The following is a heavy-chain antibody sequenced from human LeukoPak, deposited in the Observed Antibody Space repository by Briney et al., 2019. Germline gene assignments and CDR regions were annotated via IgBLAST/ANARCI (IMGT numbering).Heavy chain of an antibody. CDR2: IKRDGSDT. CDR1: GFAFSSYW. V-gene: IGHV3-7*01. D-gene: IGHD3-22*01. CDR3: ARDAKYYDSRGENYFNY. J-gene: IGHJ4*02. Sequence: GGSLRLSCAASGFAFSSYWMSWVRQAPGKGLEWVANIKRDGSDTYYVDSVKGRFTISRDNDKNSLYLQLNSLRVEDTAVYYCARDAKYYDSRGENYFNYWGQGTLVTVSS.